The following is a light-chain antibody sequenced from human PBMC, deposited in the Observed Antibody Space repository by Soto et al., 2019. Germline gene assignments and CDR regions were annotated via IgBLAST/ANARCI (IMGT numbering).Light chain of an antibody. CDR2: GAS. CDR1: QSVSNNY. CDR3: QQYSSSPPFT. Sequence: EIVLTQSPGTLSLSPGERATLSCRASQSVSNNYLAWYQQKPGQAPRLLIYGASSRATGIPDRFSGSGSGTDFNLTISRMEPEDFAVYYCQQYSSSPPFTFGPGTKVDIK. J-gene: IGKJ3*01. V-gene: IGKV3-20*01.